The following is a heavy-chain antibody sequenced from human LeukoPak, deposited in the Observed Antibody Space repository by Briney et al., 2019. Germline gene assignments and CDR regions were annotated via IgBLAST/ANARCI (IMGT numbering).Heavy chain of an antibody. J-gene: IGHJ5*02. Sequence: GESLKISCQGSGYTFANYWIGWVRQMPGKGLEWMGIIYPGDSDTRYSPSFQGQVTISADKSISTAYLQWSSLKASDTAMYYCARLAARPSTRWFDPWGQGTLVTVSS. CDR2: IYPGDSDT. CDR3: ARLAARPSTRWFDP. CDR1: GYTFANYW. V-gene: IGHV5-51*01. D-gene: IGHD6-6*01.